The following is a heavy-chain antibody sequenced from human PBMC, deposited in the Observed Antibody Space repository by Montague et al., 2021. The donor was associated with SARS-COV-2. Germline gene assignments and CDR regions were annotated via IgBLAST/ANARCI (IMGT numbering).Heavy chain of an antibody. CDR3: ARRGYYDSAGYHWHLDL. J-gene: IGHJ2*01. Sequence: ETLSLTCTVSGGSINDHYRSWIRQSPGKGLEWIGYISSNGKTNYNPSLKSRVTLSADASRNEFSLKLDSVTAADTAVYFCARRGYYDSAGYHWHLDLWGRGMLVTVSS. CDR2: ISSNGKT. D-gene: IGHD3-22*01. CDR1: GGSINDHY. V-gene: IGHV4-4*09.